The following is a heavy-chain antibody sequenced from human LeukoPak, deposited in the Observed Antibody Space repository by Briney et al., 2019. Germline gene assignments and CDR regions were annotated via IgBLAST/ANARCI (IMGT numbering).Heavy chain of an antibody. J-gene: IGHJ4*02. CDR1: GGTFSSYA. CDR2: ISAFNGNT. Sequence: GASVKVSCKASGGTFSSYAISWVRQAPGQGLEWMGWISAFNGNTKYAQNFQDRVTMTTDTSTGTAYMELRSLRSDDTAVYYCARTCIGGTCYFIYWGQGTLVTVSS. CDR3: ARTCIGGTCYFIY. V-gene: IGHV1-18*01. D-gene: IGHD2-15*01.